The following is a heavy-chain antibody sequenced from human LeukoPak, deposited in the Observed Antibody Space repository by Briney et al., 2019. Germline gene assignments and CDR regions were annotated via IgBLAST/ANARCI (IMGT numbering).Heavy chain of an antibody. CDR2: ISSSGSTI. J-gene: IGHJ6*03. Sequence: PGGSLRLSCAASGFTFSSYEMNWVRQAPGKGLEWVSYISSSGSTIYYADSVKGRFTISRDNAKNSLYLQMNSLRAEDTAVYYCARDGELLWFGELLGATYYYYYMDVWGKGTTVTISS. V-gene: IGHV3-48*03. D-gene: IGHD3-10*01. CDR1: GFTFSSYE. CDR3: ARDGELLWFGELLGATYYYYYMDV.